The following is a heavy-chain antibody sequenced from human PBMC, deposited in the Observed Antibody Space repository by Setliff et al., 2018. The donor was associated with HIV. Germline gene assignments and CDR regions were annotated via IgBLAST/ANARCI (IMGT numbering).Heavy chain of an antibody. V-gene: IGHV4-31*03. CDR2: ISYIGYT. CDR3: ARGRNFRDIRDSLFDL. Sequence: SETLSLTCTVSGDSINSGGYHWTWIRQHPGKGLEWIGYISYIGYTYYNPALKSRLTISLYTSKNQFSLKLSSVTAADTAVYYCARGRNFRDIRDSLFDLWGQGTLVTVSS. CDR1: GDSINSGGYH. D-gene: IGHD2-15*01. J-gene: IGHJ4*02.